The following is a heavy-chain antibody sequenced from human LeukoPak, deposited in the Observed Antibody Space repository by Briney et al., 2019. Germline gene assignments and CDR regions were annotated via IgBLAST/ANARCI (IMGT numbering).Heavy chain of an antibody. V-gene: IGHV3-48*03. CDR2: ISNGGSIM. J-gene: IGHJ4*02. Sequence: PGGSLRLSCAASGFTFSNYEMNWVRQAPGKGLEWVSYISNGGSIMYYADSVKGRFTISRDNAKKSLYLQMNSLGAEDTAVYYCASLLVGGTVDYWGQGTLVTVSS. CDR1: GFTFSNYE. CDR3: ASLLVGGTVDY. D-gene: IGHD1-26*01.